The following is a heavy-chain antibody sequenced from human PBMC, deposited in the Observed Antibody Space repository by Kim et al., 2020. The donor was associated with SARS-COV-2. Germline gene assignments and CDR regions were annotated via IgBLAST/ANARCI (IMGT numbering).Heavy chain of an antibody. CDR2: ISYDGSNK. J-gene: IGHJ4*02. D-gene: IGHD6-13*01. Sequence: GGSLRLSCAASGFTFSSYGMHWVRQAPGKGLEWVAVISYDGSNKYYADSVKGRFTISRDNSKNTLYLQMNSLRAEDTAVYYCAKMIAAAGRLSKEYYFDYWGQGTLVTVSS. CDR1: GFTFSSYG. CDR3: AKMIAAAGRLSKEYYFDY. V-gene: IGHV3-30*18.